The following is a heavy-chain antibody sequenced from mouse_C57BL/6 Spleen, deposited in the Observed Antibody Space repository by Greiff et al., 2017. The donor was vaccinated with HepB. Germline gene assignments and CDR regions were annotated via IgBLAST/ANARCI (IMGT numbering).Heavy chain of an antibody. V-gene: IGHV14-1*01. D-gene: IGHD2-5*01. Sequence: EVQLQQSGAELVRPGASVKLSCTASGFNIKDYYMHWVKQRPEQGLEWIGRIDPEDGDTEYAPKFQGKATMTADTSANTAYLQLSSLTSEDTAVYYCTTIYSNYAMDYWGQGTSVTVSS. J-gene: IGHJ4*01. CDR3: TTIYSNYAMDY. CDR1: GFNIKDYY. CDR2: IDPEDGDT.